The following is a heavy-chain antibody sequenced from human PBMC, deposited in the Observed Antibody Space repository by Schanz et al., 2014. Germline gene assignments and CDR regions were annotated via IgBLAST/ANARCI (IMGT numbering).Heavy chain of an antibody. CDR1: GFTLSSYA. D-gene: IGHD1-1*01. Sequence: QLVESGGGVVQPGRSLRLSCAAYGFTLSSYAMHWIRQAPGKGLEWVSYISGTTTYTNYADSVKGRFTISRDNAKNALYLQMNSLRAGDTAVYYCARGTDWNLHYWGQGALXTVSS. CDR3: ARGTDWNLHY. CDR2: ISGTTTYT. V-gene: IGHV3-21*05. J-gene: IGHJ4*02.